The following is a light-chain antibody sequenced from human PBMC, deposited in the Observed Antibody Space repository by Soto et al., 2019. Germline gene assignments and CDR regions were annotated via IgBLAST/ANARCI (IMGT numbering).Light chain of an antibody. J-gene: IGKJ1*01. V-gene: IGKV3-20*01. CDR1: QSVSSSY. CDR2: GAS. Sequence: EIVLTKSPGTLSLSPGERATLSCRASQSVSSSYLAWYQQKPGQAPRLLIYGASSRATGIPDRFSGSGSGTDFTLTISRLEPEDFAVYYCQQYGSSPWTFGQGTKVAIK. CDR3: QQYGSSPWT.